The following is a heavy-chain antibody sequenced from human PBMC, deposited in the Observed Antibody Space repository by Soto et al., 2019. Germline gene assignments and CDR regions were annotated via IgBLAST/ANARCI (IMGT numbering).Heavy chain of an antibody. J-gene: IGHJ5*02. CDR3: ARAYYYEVAGWFDH. CDR2: IYRSGNT. CDR1: GYSISSGYY. Sequence: PSETLSLTCAVSGYSISSGYYWGWIRQPPGKGLEWIGSIYRSGNTYYNPSLKSRVTISVDTSKNQFSLKLSSVTAADTAVYSCARAYYYEVAGWFDHWGPGTLVTVSS. V-gene: IGHV4-38-2*01. D-gene: IGHD3-22*01.